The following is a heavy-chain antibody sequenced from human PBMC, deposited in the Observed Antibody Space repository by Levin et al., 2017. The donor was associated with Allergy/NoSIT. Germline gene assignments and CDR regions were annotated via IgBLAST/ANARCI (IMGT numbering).Heavy chain of an antibody. J-gene: IGHJ3*02. D-gene: IGHD3-22*01. CDR3: ATGHYYDSSGYFESAFDI. CDR1: GYTLTELS. V-gene: IGHV1-24*01. CDR2: FDPEDGET. Sequence: ASVKVSCKVSGYTLTELSMHWVRQAPGKGLEWMGGFDPEDGETIYAQKFQGRVTMTEDTSTDTAYMELSSLRSEDTAVYYCATGHYYDSSGYFESAFDIWGQGTMVTVSS.